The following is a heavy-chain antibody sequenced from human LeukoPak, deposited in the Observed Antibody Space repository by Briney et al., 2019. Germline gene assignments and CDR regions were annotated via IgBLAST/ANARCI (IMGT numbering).Heavy chain of an antibody. CDR1: GFTVSSNY. J-gene: IGHJ4*02. CDR3: ARDGEFYYDSSSY. CDR2: ISWDGGST. V-gene: IGHV3-53*01. Sequence: GGSLRLSCAASGFTVSSNYISWVRQAPGKGLEWVSLISWDGGSTYYADSVKGRFTISRDNSKNSLYLQMNSLRAEDTAVYYCARDGEFYYDSSSYWGQGSLVTVSS. D-gene: IGHD3-22*01.